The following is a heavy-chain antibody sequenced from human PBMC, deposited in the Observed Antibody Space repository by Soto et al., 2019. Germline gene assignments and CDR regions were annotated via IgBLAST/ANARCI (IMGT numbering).Heavy chain of an antibody. CDR2: TYYRSRWYN. Sequence: PSQTLSLTCTSSGDSISHNSAACNWIRLSPSRGLEWLARTYYRSRWYNDYAVSVRSRITVNPDTSKNQFSLQLTSVTPEDTAVYYCAGTTSHQWYYMDVWGKGTTVTVSS. V-gene: IGHV6-1*01. J-gene: IGHJ6*03. CDR1: GDSISHNSAA. D-gene: IGHD1-7*01. CDR3: AGTTSHQWYYMDV.